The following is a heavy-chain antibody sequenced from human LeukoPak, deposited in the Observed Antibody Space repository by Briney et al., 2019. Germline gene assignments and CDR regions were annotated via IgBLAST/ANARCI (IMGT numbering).Heavy chain of an antibody. V-gene: IGHV3-21*01. CDR2: ISSSSSYI. J-gene: IGHJ5*02. CDR3: AKDPLWFGIDPLNFDP. D-gene: IGHD3-10*01. Sequence: AGGSLRLSCAASGFTFSSYSMNWVRQAPGKGLEWVSSISSSSSYIYYADSVKGRFTISRDNAKNSLYLQMNSLRAEDTAVYYCAKDPLWFGIDPLNFDPWGQGTLVTVSS. CDR1: GFTFSSYS.